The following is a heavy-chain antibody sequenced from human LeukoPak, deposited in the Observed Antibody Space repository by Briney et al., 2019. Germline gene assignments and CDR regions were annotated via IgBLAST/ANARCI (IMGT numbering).Heavy chain of an antibody. D-gene: IGHD6-6*01. CDR1: GYTFSNCG. J-gene: IGHJ4*02. V-gene: IGHV1-18*01. CDR3: ARDWLVARTHFDY. CDR2: ISTYNNNT. Sequence: GASVKVSCKTSGYTFSNCGISWVRQAPGQGLEWMGWISTYNNNTNYAQKFQGRVTITADKSTSTAYMELSSLRSEDTAVYYCARDWLVARTHFDYWGQGTLVTVSS.